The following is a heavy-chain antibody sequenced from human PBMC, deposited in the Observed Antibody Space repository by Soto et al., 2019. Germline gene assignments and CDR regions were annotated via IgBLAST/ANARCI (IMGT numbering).Heavy chain of an antibody. CDR3: AKSYYYDSSGLYSPRGYYYYFGMDV. J-gene: IGHJ6*02. D-gene: IGHD3-22*01. CDR2: ISPDGTDK. Sequence: SGGSLRLSCAAPGFTFTGYGMHWVRQAPGKGLEWVAVISPDGTDKYYADSVKGRFTISRDNSKNTLYLQMNSLRAVDTAVYYCAKSYYYDSSGLYSPRGYYYYFGMDVWGQGTTVTVSS. V-gene: IGHV3-30*18. CDR1: GFTFTGYG.